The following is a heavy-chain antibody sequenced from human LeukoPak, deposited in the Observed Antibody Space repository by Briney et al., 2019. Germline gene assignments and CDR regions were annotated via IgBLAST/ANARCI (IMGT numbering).Heavy chain of an antibody. CDR3: ASSPRSSPTRYYYYYMDV. V-gene: IGHV3-72*01. Sequence: QPGGSLRLSCAASGFTFSSYWMSWVRQAPGKGLEWVGRTRNKANSYTTEYAASVKGRFTISRDDSKNSLYLQMNSPKTEDTAVYYCASSPRSSPTRYYYYYMDVWGKGTTVTVSS. CDR1: GFTFSSYW. J-gene: IGHJ6*03. CDR2: TRNKANSYTT. D-gene: IGHD2-2*01.